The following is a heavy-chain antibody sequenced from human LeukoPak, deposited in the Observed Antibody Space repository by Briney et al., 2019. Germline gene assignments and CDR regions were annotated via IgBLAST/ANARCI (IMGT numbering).Heavy chain of an antibody. Sequence: SETLSLTCNVSGDSVSNYYWSWIRQPPGKGHEWIGYIYYSGSTYYNPSLKSRVTISVDTSKNQFSLKLSSVTAADTAVYYCARDSSGGLYWGQGTLVTVSS. CDR3: ARDSSGGLY. CDR1: GDSVSNYY. V-gene: IGHV4-59*02. J-gene: IGHJ4*02. D-gene: IGHD3-16*01. CDR2: IYYSGST.